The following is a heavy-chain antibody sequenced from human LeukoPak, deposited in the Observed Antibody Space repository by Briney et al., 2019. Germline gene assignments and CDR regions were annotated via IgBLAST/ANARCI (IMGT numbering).Heavy chain of an antibody. CDR3: AAMDQGVIAGVVVDY. Sequence: SVKVSCKASGGTFSSYTISWVRQAPGQGLECMGRIIPILGIANYAQKFQGRVTITADKSTSTAYMELSSLRSEDTAVYYCAAMDQGVIAGVVVDYWGQGTLVPVSS. CDR2: IIPILGIA. CDR1: GGTFSSYT. J-gene: IGHJ4*03. D-gene: IGHD3-10*01. V-gene: IGHV1-69*02.